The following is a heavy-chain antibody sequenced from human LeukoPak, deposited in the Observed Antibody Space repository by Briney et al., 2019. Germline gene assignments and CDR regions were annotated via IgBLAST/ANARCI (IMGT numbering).Heavy chain of an antibody. CDR3: ARVRGGSGWSFDY. V-gene: IGHV3-21*01. CDR2: ISSSSSYI. J-gene: IGHJ4*02. CDR1: GFTFSSCS. Sequence: GGSLRLSCAASGFTFSSCSMNWVRQAPGKGLEWVSSISSSSSYIYYADSVKGRFTISRDNAKNSLYLQMNSLGAEDTAVYYCARVRGGSGWSFDYWGQGTLVTVSS. D-gene: IGHD6-19*01.